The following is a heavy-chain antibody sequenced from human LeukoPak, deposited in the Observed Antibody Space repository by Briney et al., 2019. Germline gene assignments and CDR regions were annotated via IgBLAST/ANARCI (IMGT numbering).Heavy chain of an antibody. CDR1: GFTFSSYG. CDR3: AKDLSRVVREPNAFDI. CDR2: ISFDGSNK. V-gene: IGHV3-30*18. D-gene: IGHD3-10*01. Sequence: PGRSLRLSCAASGFTFSSYGMHWVRQAPGKGLEWVAVISFDGSNKYYADSVKGRFTISRDNSKNTLYLQMNSLRAEDTAVYYCAKDLSRVVREPNAFDIWGQGTMVTVSS. J-gene: IGHJ3*02.